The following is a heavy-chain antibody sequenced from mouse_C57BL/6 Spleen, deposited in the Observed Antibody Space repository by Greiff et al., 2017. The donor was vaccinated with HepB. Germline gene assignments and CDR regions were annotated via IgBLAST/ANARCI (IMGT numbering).Heavy chain of an antibody. Sequence: EVKLVESGGGLVKPGGSLKLSCAASGFTFSSYTMSWVRQTPGKRLEWVATISGGGGNTYYPDSVKGRFTISRDNAKNTLYLQMSSLRSEDTALYYWARQILFYYGSSCFDYWGQGTTLTVSS. CDR1: GFTFSSYT. CDR2: ISGGGGNT. D-gene: IGHD1-1*01. J-gene: IGHJ2*01. CDR3: ARQILFYYGSSCFDY. V-gene: IGHV5-9*01.